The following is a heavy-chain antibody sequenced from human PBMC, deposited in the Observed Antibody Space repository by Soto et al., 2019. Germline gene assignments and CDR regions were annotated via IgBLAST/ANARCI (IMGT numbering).Heavy chain of an antibody. J-gene: IGHJ5*01. CDR3: ARGTVSRSSYPPDFDL. D-gene: IGHD2-2*01. CDR2: VYFSGKT. V-gene: IGHV4-39*01. Sequence: PSETLSLTCAVSGGAIASSSYYWGWIRQSPGKGLERIRSVYFSGKTYYNPSLNSRITILIDTSKNQFSLNVGSVTAADTVVNYCARGTVSRSSYPPDFDLWGQGTLVTVSS. CDR1: GGAIASSSYY.